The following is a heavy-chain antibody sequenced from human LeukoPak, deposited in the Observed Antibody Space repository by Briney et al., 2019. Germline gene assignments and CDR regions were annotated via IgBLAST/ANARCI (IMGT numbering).Heavy chain of an antibody. Sequence: ASVKVSCKASGYTLTELSMHWVRQAPGKGLEWMGGFDPEDGETIYAQKFQGRVTMTEDTSTDTAYMELSSLRSEDTAVYYCASLDSSSWYVHYWGQGTLVTVSS. CDR2: FDPEDGET. V-gene: IGHV1-24*01. J-gene: IGHJ4*02. D-gene: IGHD6-13*01. CDR3: ASLDSSSWYVHY. CDR1: GYTLTELS.